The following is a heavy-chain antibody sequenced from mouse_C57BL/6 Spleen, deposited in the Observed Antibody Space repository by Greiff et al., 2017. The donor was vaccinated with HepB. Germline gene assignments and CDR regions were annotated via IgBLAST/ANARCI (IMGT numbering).Heavy chain of an antibody. CDR1: GYTFTSYR. V-gene: IGHV1-52*01. J-gene: IGHJ3*01. CDR2: IDPSDSET. D-gene: IGHD3-2*02. CDR3: ARKTAQAPFAY. Sequence: VQLQQPGAELVRPGSSVKLSCKASGYTFTSYRMHWVKQRPIQGLEWIGNIDPSDSETHYNQKFKDKATLTVDKSSSTAYMQLSSLTSEDSAVYYCARKTAQAPFAYWGQGTLVTVSA.